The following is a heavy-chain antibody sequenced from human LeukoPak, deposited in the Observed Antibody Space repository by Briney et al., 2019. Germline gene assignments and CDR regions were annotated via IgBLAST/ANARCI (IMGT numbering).Heavy chain of an antibody. CDR1: GFTFSSFT. J-gene: IGHJ4*02. CDR3: AEGGYSSGSHLYYFDC. CDR2: VHGSGSST. D-gene: IGHD3-22*01. V-gene: IGHV3-23*05. Sequence: GASLRLSCAASGFTFSSFTMNWVRQAPGKGLEWVSVVHGSGSSTYYADSVKGRFTISRDNSKNMLYLQMNSLRAEDTAVYYCAEGGYSSGSHLYYFDCWGQGTLVTVSS.